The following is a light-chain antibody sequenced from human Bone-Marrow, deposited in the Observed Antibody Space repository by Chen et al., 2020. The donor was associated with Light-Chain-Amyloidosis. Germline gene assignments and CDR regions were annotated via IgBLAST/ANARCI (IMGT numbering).Light chain of an antibody. CDR1: QSVSSSY. CDR3: QQYGSSPRT. Sequence: EIVLTQSPGTLSLSPGERATRSCRASQSVSSSYLAWYQQNPGQAPRRLIYGASSRATGIPDRFSGSGSGTDFTLTISRLEPEDFAVYYCQQYGSSPRTFGQGTKVEIK. V-gene: IGKV3-20*01. J-gene: IGKJ1*01. CDR2: GAS.